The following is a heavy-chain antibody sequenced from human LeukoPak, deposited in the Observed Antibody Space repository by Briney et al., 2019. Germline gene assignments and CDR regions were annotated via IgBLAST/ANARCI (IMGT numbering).Heavy chain of an antibody. CDR2: ISYDGSNK. V-gene: IGHV3-30*18. D-gene: IGHD6-13*01. Sequence: PGGSLRLSCAASGFTFSSYGMHWVRQAPGKGLKWVAVISYDGSNKYYADSVKGRFTISRDNSKNTLYLQMNSLRAEDTAVYYCAKAGSSWSIDVGEYFQHWGQGTLVTVSS. CDR1: GFTFSSYG. J-gene: IGHJ1*01. CDR3: AKAGSSWSIDVGEYFQH.